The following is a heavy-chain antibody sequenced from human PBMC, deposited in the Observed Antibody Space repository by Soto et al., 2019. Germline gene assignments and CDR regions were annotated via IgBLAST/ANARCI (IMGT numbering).Heavy chain of an antibody. CDR3: AKGRPGSYHWFDP. CDR1: GGSISNYY. J-gene: IGHJ5*02. D-gene: IGHD1-26*01. Sequence: QVQLQESGPGLVKPSETLSLTCTVSGGSISNYYWSWIRQPPGRGLEWIGYIYYSGNTNYNPSLKSRITISIDTSTNQLSLNLSSVTVADTAVYYCAKGRPGSYHWFDPWGQGTLVTVSS. V-gene: IGHV4-59*01. CDR2: IYYSGNT.